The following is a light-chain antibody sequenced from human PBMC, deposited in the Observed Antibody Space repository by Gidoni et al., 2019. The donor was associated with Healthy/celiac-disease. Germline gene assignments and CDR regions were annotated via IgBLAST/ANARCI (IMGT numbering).Light chain of an antibody. CDR1: NIGSKS. J-gene: IGLJ2*01. CDR2: DDH. CDR3: QLWDSSSDHVV. V-gene: IGLV3-21*02. Sequence: SYVLTQPPSVSVAPGQTARITCGGNNIGSKSVNWYQQKPGQAPVLVVYDDHDRPSGIPERFSGSNSGNTATLTISRVEAGDEADYYCQLWDSSSDHVVFGGGTKLTVL.